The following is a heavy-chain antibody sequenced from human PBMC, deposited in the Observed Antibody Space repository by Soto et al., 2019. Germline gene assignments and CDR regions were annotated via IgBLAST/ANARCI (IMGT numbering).Heavy chain of an antibody. CDR3: ARRVYTSSWYKVDY. CDR2: MSYSGST. J-gene: IGHJ4*02. D-gene: IGHD6-13*01. V-gene: IGHV4-59*08. CDR1: GGSISSYY. Sequence: QVQLQESGPGLVKPSETLSLTCTVSGGSISSYYWSWIRQPPGKGLEWIGYMSYSGSTNYNPSLKSRVTXXVXTXXNQFSLKLSSVTAADTAVYYCARRVYTSSWYKVDYWGQGTLVTVSS.